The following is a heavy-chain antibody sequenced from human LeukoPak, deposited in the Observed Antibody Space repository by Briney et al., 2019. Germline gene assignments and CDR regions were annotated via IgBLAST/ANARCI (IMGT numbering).Heavy chain of an antibody. CDR2: TFTGGST. J-gene: IGHJ5*02. D-gene: IGHD2/OR15-2a*01. CDR1: GFSVGNNY. Sequence: PGGSLRLSCEVSGFSVGNNYMNWVRQAPGKGLEWVSATFTGGSTYYADSAKGRFTISRDTSKNTLHLQMNNLRPEDTAVYYCAREGYHNSRGSQSWYTAAWGQGTLVIVSS. CDR3: AREGYHNSRGSQSWYTAA. V-gene: IGHV3-53*01.